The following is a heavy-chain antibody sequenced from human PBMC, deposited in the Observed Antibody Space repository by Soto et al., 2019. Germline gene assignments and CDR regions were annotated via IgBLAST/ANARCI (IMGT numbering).Heavy chain of an antibody. CDR2: IKSKTDGGTT. J-gene: IGHJ4*02. D-gene: IGHD3-3*01. Sequence: GGSLRLSCAASGFTFSNAWMSWVRQAPGKGLEWVGRIKSKTDGGTTDYAAPVKGRFTFSRDDSKNTLYLQMNSLKTEDTAVYYCATEGSGYYMLLAYWGQGTLVTVSS. CDR3: ATEGSGYYMLLAY. V-gene: IGHV3-15*01. CDR1: GFTFSNAW.